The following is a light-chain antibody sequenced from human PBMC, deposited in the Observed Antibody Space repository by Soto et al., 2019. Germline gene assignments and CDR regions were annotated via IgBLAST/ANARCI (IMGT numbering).Light chain of an antibody. V-gene: IGLV1-51*01. Sequence: QSVLTQPPSVSAAPGQKVTISCSGSSSNIGNNYVSWYQQLPGTAPKLLIYDNNKRPSVIPDRFSCSTSGTSATLGITGLQTGDEADYYCGTWDSSLSAGVFGGGTQLTVL. CDR2: DNN. CDR1: SSNIGNNY. J-gene: IGLJ2*01. CDR3: GTWDSSLSAGV.